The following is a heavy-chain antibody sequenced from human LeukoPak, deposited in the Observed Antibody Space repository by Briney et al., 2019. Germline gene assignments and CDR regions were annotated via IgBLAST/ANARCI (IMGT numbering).Heavy chain of an antibody. CDR3: ARVQYGYDSSGLDY. J-gene: IGHJ4*02. CDR1: GFTFSSYA. V-gene: IGHV3-30*14. CDR2: ISYDGSNK. D-gene: IGHD3-22*01. Sequence: GGSLRLSCAASGFTFSSYAMHWVRQAPGKGLEWVAVISYDGSNKYYADSVKGRFTISRDNSKNTLYLQMNSLRAEDTAVYYCARVQYGYDSSGLDYWGQGTLVTVSS.